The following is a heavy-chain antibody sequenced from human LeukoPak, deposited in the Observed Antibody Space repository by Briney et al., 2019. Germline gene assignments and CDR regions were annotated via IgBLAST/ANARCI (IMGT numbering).Heavy chain of an antibody. V-gene: IGHV3-53*01. CDR2: IYTLDDT. CDR3: ARVGPPYGGQPFDY. Sequence: GGSLRLSCAVSGFSLSDNYMSWVRQAPGKGLEWVSIIYTLDDTFYADSVKGRFTISRDYSKNTLSLQMSSLRVEDTAIYYCARVGPPYGGQPFDYWGQGALVTVSS. J-gene: IGHJ4*02. CDR1: GFSLSDNY. D-gene: IGHD4-23*01.